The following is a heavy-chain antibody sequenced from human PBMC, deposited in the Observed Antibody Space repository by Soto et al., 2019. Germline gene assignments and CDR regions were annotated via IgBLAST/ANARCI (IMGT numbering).Heavy chain of an antibody. CDR1: GFTFSSYA. CDR2: ISGSGGST. Sequence: GGSLRLSCAASGFTFSSYAMSWVRQAPGKGLEWVSAISGSGGSTYYADSVKGRFTISRDNSKNTLYLQMNSLRAEDTAVYYCASHTAKNYYDFWSGPLPVGFDPWGQGTLVTVSS. J-gene: IGHJ5*02. CDR3: ASHTAKNYYDFWSGPLPVGFDP. V-gene: IGHV3-23*01. D-gene: IGHD3-3*01.